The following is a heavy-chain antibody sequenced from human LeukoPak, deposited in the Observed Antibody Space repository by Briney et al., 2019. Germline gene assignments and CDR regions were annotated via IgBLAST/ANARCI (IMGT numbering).Heavy chain of an antibody. CDR3: VKASSSSPQYNWFDA. V-gene: IGHV3-23*01. J-gene: IGHJ5*02. D-gene: IGHD6-6*01. CDR1: GFTFSSSS. CDR2: VSGTGGRT. Sequence: GGSLRPSCAASGFTFSSSSISWVRQAPGKGLEWVSVVSGTGGRTYYADSVKGRFTISRDNSKNTLYLQMNSLRAEDTALYYCVKASSSSPQYNWFDAWGQGTLVTVSS.